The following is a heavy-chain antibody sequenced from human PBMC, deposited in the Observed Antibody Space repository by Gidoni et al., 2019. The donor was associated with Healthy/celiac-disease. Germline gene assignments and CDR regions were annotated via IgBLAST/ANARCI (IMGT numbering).Heavy chain of an antibody. CDR2: IIPIFGTA. CDR3: ARAYSSGWQKYYYYGMDV. V-gene: IGHV1-69*01. D-gene: IGHD6-19*01. J-gene: IGHJ6*02. Sequence: QVQLVQSGAEVKKPGSSVKVSCKSSGGTFSSSAISWVRQAPGQGLEWMGGIIPIFGTANYAQKFQGRVTITADESTSTAYMELSSLRSEDTAVYYCARAYSSGWQKYYYYGMDVWGQGTTVTVSS. CDR1: GGTFSSSA.